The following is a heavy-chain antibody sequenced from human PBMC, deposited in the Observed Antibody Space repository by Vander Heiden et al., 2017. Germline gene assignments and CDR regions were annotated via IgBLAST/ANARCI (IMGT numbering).Heavy chain of an antibody. D-gene: IGHD3-22*01. Sequence: QVQLVQSRAEVKKPGSSVKVSCKASGGTFSSYAISWVRQAPGQGLEWMGGIIPILGIANYAQKFQGRVTITADKSTSTAYMELSSLRSEDTAVYYCARNRQYYYDSSGYYYRYYYYGMDVWGQGTTVTVSS. J-gene: IGHJ6*02. CDR3: ARNRQYYYDSSGYYYRYYYYGMDV. V-gene: IGHV1-69*10. CDR1: GGTFSSYA. CDR2: IIPILGIA.